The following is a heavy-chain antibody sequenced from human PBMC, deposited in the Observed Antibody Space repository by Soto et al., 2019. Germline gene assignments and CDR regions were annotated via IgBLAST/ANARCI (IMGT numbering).Heavy chain of an antibody. D-gene: IGHD2-2*01. J-gene: IGHJ5*01. CDR2: VSTNSGNT. CDR3: ARGRFYSETSTCFDF. Sequence: ASVKFSCKTSGYTFTDYDINWVRQAPGQGREWMGWVSTNSGNTVYAQKFQDRVTMTRYTSISTAYMELSNLRFEGSAMYYCARGRFYSETSTCFDFWGQGTPVTVSS. V-gene: IGHV1-8*01. CDR1: GYTFTDYD.